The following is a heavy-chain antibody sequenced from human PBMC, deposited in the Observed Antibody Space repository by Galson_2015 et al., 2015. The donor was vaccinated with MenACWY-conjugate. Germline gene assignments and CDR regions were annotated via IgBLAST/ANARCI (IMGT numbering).Heavy chain of an antibody. CDR2: IYYSGST. CDR3: ARSQRATAYCGGDCSYQNWFDP. Sequence: ETLSLTCTVSGGSISSSSYYWGWIRQPPGKGLEWIGSIYYSGSTYYNPSLKSRVTISVDTSKSQFSLKLSSVTAADTAVYYCARSQRATAYCGGDCSYQNWFDPWGQGTLVTVSS. D-gene: IGHD2-21*02. J-gene: IGHJ5*02. CDR1: GGSISSSSYY. V-gene: IGHV4-39*07.